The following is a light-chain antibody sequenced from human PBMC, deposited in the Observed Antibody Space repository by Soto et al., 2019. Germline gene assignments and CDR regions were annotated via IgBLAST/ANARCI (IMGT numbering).Light chain of an antibody. CDR2: GAS. J-gene: IGKJ2*01. CDR3: QQFGSSPQT. Sequence: EIVLTQSPGTLSLSPGERATLSCRASQSVSSSYLVWYQQKPGQAPRLLIYGASSRATGIPDRFSGSGSGTDFTFTISRLEPEDFAVYYCQQFGSSPQTFGQGTKLEIK. V-gene: IGKV3-20*01. CDR1: QSVSSSY.